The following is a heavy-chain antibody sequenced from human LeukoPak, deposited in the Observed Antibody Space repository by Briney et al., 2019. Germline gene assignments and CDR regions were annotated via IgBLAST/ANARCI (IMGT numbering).Heavy chain of an antibody. Sequence: GGSLRLSCAASGFTFSSYAMSRVRQAPGKGLEWVAVIWYDGSNKYYADSVKGRFTISRDNSKNTLYLQMNSLRAEDTAVYYCARGGKKWELSNWGQGTLVTVSS. J-gene: IGHJ4*02. D-gene: IGHD1-26*01. V-gene: IGHV3-33*08. CDR2: IWYDGSNK. CDR1: GFTFSSYA. CDR3: ARGGKKWELSN.